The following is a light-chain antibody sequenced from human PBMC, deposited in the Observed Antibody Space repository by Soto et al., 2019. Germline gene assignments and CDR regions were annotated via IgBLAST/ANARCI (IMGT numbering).Light chain of an antibody. CDR1: QSIGSS. V-gene: IGKV1-5*01. Sequence: DIQMTQSPSTLSASVGDRVTITCRASQSIGSSLAWYQQKPGKGPKLLIYDASTLESGVPSRFSGSGFGTEFHLTISSLQPDDFANFYCQQYNSYGTFGQGTKLDIK. CDR2: DAS. J-gene: IGKJ2*01. CDR3: QQYNSYGT.